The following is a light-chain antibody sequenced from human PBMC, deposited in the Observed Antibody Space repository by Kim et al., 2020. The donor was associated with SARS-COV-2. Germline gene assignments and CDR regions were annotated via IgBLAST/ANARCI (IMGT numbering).Light chain of an antibody. CDR1: RLRTYY. CDR3: NSRDSKYNVG. CDR2: GKS. J-gene: IGLJ2*01. Sequence: SSELTQYPAVSVALGQTVRITCQGDRLRTYYASWYQQKPGQAPIVVIYGKSNRPSGIPDRFSGSSSGNTSSLTITGTQAGDEADYYCNSRDSKYNVGFGG. V-gene: IGLV3-19*01.